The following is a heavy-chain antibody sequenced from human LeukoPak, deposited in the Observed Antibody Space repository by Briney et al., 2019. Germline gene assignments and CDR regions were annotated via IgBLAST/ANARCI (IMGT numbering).Heavy chain of an antibody. CDR2: IYPGDSDT. CDR1: GYSFTSYW. D-gene: IGHD3-9*01. Sequence: GESLKISWKGSGYSFTSYWIGWVRQMPGKGLEWMGIIYPGDSDTRYSPSFQGQVTISADKSISTAYLQWSSLKASDTAMYYCARCGAGYPYYYYMDVWGKGTTVTVSS. J-gene: IGHJ6*03. CDR3: ARCGAGYPYYYYMDV. V-gene: IGHV5-51*01.